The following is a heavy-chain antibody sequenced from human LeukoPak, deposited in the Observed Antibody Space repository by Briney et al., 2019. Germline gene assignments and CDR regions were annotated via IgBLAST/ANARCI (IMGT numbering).Heavy chain of an antibody. Sequence: GGSLRLSCGASGFIFSNFAMSWVRQAPGKGLEWVSGIIDSGGSTYYADSVKGRITTSSDNTKNTLYLQMSSLRAEDTAVYYCAKDRAHIGLYGVDVWGQGTTVTVSS. J-gene: IGHJ6*02. V-gene: IGHV3-23*01. D-gene: IGHD5-12*01. CDR2: IIDSGGST. CDR3: AKDRAHIGLYGVDV. CDR1: GFIFSNFA.